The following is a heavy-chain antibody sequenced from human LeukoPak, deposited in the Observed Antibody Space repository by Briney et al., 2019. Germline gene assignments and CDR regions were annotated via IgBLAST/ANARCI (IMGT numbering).Heavy chain of an antibody. CDR1: GYSISSGYY. CDR3: ARGRSGSYRFDAFDI. D-gene: IGHD1-26*01. J-gene: IGHJ3*02. V-gene: IGHV4-38-2*01. Sequence: SETLSLTCAVSGYSISSGYYWGWIRQPPGKGLEWIGSIYHSGSTYYNPSLKSRVTISVATSKNQFSLKLSSVTAADTAVYYCARGRSGSYRFDAFDIWGQGTMVTVSS. CDR2: IYHSGST.